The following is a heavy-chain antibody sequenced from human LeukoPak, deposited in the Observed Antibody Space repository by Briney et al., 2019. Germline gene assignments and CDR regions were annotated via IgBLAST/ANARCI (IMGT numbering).Heavy chain of an antibody. V-gene: IGHV3-23*01. Sequence: GGSLRLSCAASGVTLSTYAMSWARQAPGKGLEWVSGISSSGSGDNTYYADSVKGRFTISRDSSKNTLYLQMNSLRAEDTAVYYCAKDNWNDVKYYFDYWGQGTLVTVSS. CDR1: GVTLSTYA. CDR3: AKDNWNDVKYYFDY. J-gene: IGHJ4*02. D-gene: IGHD1-1*01. CDR2: ISSSGSGDNT.